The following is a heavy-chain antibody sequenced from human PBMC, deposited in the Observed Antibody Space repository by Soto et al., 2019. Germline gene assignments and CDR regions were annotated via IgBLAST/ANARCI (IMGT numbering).Heavy chain of an antibody. CDR3: ATGVGWGYIFGLQY. V-gene: IGHV1-24*01. Sequence: ASVKVSCKISGSTLSEFSMHWVRQAPGKGLEWMGGYVTEDGKTIYATKFQDRVIMTEDTSTDTASMELNSLRSEDTAVYFCATGVGWGYIFGLQYWGQGTQVTVS. J-gene: IGHJ4*02. CDR2: YVTEDGKT. D-gene: IGHD5-18*01. CDR1: GSTLSEFS.